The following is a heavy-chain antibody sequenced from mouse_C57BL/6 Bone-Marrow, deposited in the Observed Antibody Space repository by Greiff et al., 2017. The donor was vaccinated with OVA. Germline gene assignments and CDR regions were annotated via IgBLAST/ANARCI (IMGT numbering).Heavy chain of an antibody. V-gene: IGHV1-74*01. CDR3: AITGFDY. CDR1: GYTFTSYW. CDR2: IHPSDSDT. J-gene: IGHJ2*01. Sequence: QVQLQQPGAELVKPGASVKVSCKASGYTFTSYWMHWVKQRPGQGLEWSGRIHPSDSDTNYNQKFKGKATLTVDKSSSTAYMQLSSLTSEDTAVYYCAITGFDYWGQGTTLTVSS.